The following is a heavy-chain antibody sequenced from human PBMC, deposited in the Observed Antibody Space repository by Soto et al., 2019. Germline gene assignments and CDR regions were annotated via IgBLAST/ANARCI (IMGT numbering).Heavy chain of an antibody. CDR3: ATTRVGPCSSSICFSGIFDGMDV. CDR2: ISYDGTIT. CDR1: GFTINNYG. Sequence: GGSLRLSCAASGFTINNYGMHWVRQAPGKGLEWVAVISYDGTITYYADSVKGRFTISRDNSKNTLYLQMNSLRTEDTAVYYCATTRVGPCSSSICFSGIFDGMDVWGQGTTVTVSS. V-gene: IGHV3-30-3*01. J-gene: IGHJ6*02. D-gene: IGHD2-2*01.